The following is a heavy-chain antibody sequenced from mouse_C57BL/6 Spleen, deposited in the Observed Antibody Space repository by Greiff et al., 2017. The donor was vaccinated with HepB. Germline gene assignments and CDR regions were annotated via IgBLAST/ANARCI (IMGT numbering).Heavy chain of an antibody. CDR3: ARRGTTVVPFAY. V-gene: IGHV5-6*01. CDR2: ISSGGSYT. J-gene: IGHJ3*01. CDR1: GFTFSSYG. Sequence: EVQVVESGGDLVKPGGSLKLSCAASGFTFSSYGMSWVRQTPDKRLEWVATISSGGSYTYYPDSVKGRFTISRDNAKNTLYLQMSSLKSEDTAMYYCARRGTTVVPFAYWGQGTLVTVSA. D-gene: IGHD1-1*01.